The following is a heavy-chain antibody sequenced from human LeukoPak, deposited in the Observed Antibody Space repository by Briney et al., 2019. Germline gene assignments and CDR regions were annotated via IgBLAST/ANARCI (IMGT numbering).Heavy chain of an antibody. D-gene: IGHD1-26*01. CDR3: ARGVGATRKHAFDI. J-gene: IGHJ3*02. CDR1: GGSVSSGSYY. V-gene: IGHV4-61*01. CDR2: IYYSGGT. Sequence: PSETLSLTCTVSGGSVSSGSYYWSWIRQPPGKGLEWIGYIYYSGGTNYNPSLKSRVTISVDTSKNQFSLKLSSVTAADTAVYYCARGVGATRKHAFDIWGQGTVVTVSS.